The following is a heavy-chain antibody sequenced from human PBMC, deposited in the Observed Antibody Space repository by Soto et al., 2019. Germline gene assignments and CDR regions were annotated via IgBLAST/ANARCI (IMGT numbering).Heavy chain of an antibody. CDR2: IYYSGST. CDR3: ARGLGTFDY. V-gene: IGHV4-59*01. J-gene: IGHJ4*02. D-gene: IGHD1-1*01. Sequence: SETLSLTXTVSGGSISSYYWSWIRQPPGKGLEWIGYIYYSGSTNYNPSLKSRVTISVDTSKNQFSLKLSSVTAADTAVYYCARGLGTFDYWGQGTLVTVSS. CDR1: GGSISSYY.